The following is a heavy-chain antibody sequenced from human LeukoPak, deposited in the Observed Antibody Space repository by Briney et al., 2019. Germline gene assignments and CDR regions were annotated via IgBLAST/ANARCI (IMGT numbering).Heavy chain of an antibody. V-gene: IGHV4-39*01. CDR2: ISYSGIT. CDR1: SDSFSSIYY. J-gene: IGHJ4*02. D-gene: IGHD6-19*01. CDR3: ARRVAGAQRYFDY. Sequence: MASETLSLTCTVSSDSFSSIYYWGWLRQPPGKGPEWIGSISYSGITYYNPSLKSRVIISVDTSKNQFSLQLESVTAADTGVYYCARRVAGAQRYFDYWGQGTLVTVSS.